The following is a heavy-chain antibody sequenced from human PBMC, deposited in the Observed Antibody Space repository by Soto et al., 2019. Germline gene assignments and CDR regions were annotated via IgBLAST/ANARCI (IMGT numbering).Heavy chain of an antibody. V-gene: IGHV3-23*01. CDR2: ISRSGGST. D-gene: IGHD1-1*01. Sequence: VGSLRLSCAASGFTFSSYAMTWVRQAPGKGLEWVSSISRSGGSTYYADSMKGRFTISRDNSKSTLYLQMNSLRAEDTAMYYCAKAPEYSSVAGTAWFDPWGQGTLVTVSS. CDR1: GFTFSSYA. J-gene: IGHJ5*02. CDR3: AKAPEYSSVAGTAWFDP.